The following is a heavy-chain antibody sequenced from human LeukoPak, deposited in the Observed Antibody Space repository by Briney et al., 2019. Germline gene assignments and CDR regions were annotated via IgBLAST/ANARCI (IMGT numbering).Heavy chain of an antibody. CDR3: ANLPVSQLRYFDWLFRSVDAFDS. Sequence: GGSLRLSCAASGFTFNSYGMHWVRQAPAKGLDWVACIRYYGSNKYYADSVKGRFTISRDNSKTTLYLKMNSLRAEDTDVYYCANLPVSQLRYFDWLFRSVDAFDSWGQGTMATVSS. CDR2: IRYYGSNK. D-gene: IGHD3-9*01. CDR1: GFTFNSYG. J-gene: IGHJ3*01. V-gene: IGHV3-30*02.